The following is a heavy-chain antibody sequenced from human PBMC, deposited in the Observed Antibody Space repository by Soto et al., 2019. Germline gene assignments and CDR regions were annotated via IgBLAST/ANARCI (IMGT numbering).Heavy chain of an antibody. D-gene: IGHD5-12*01. V-gene: IGHV3-11*01. CDR1: AFTFSDYY. CDR3: ARVGDRSGYSYYFDD. Sequence: QVQLVESGGGLVKPGGSLRLSGAASAFTFSDYYMSRIRQAPGKGLDWVAYMSSSGSTIYYADSVEGRFTISRDNAKNSLYLQMNRLRADDTAVYYCARVGDRSGYSYYFDDGGQGTLVTVSS. CDR2: MSSSGSTI. J-gene: IGHJ4*02.